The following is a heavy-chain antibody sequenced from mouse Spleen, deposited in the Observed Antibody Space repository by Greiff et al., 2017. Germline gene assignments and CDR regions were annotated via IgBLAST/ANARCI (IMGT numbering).Heavy chain of an antibody. J-gene: IGHJ2*01. Sequence: VKVVESGAELVKPGASVKMSCKASGYTFTTYPIEWMKQNHGKSLEWIGNFHPYNDDTKYNEKFKGKATLTVEKSSSTVYLELSRLTSDDSAVYYCARNYDYGYFDYWGQGTTLTVSS. D-gene: IGHD2-4*01. CDR2: FHPYNDDT. CDR3: ARNYDYGYFDY. V-gene: IGHV1-47*01. CDR1: GYTFTTYP.